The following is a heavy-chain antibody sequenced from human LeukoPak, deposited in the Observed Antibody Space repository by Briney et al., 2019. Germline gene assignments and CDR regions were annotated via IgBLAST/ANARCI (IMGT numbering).Heavy chain of an antibody. CDR3: ARGLRIVVGSWFDP. D-gene: IGHD2-15*01. CDR1: GGSFSGYY. Sequence: SETLSLTCAVYGGSFSGYYWSWIRQPPGKGMEWIGAINHSGSTNYNPRLKSRVTISVDTSKDQFSLKLSSGTAADTAVYYCARGLRIVVGSWFDPWGQGALVTVSS. CDR2: INHSGST. V-gene: IGHV4-34*01. J-gene: IGHJ5*02.